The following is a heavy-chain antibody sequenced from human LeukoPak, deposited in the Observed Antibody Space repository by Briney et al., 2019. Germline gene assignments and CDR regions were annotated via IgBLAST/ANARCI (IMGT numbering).Heavy chain of an antibody. J-gene: IGHJ4*02. CDR2: ILTSGTT. CDR3: ARLRVSGSYLYYFDY. CDR1: TGSISSYH. V-gene: IGHV4-4*09. Sequence: SETLSLTCTVSTGSISSYHWSWVRQPPGKGLEWIGYILTSGTTNYNPSLKSRLTISVDTSKNQFTLKLSSVTAADTAVYYCARLRVSGSYLYYFDYWGQGTLVTVSS. D-gene: IGHD1-26*01.